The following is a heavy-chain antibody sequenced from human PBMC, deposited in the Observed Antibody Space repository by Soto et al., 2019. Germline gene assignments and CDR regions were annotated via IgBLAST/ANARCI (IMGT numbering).Heavy chain of an antibody. CDR1: GFTFSSYW. Sequence: GGSLRLSCAASGFTFSSYWMHWVRQAPGKGLVWVSRINSDGSSTSYADSVKGRFTISRDNAKNTLYLQMNSLRAEDTAVYYCARDKGYCSGGSCYSEMYWFDPWGQGTLVTVSS. J-gene: IGHJ5*02. CDR2: INSDGSST. V-gene: IGHV3-74*01. CDR3: ARDKGYCSGGSCYSEMYWFDP. D-gene: IGHD2-15*01.